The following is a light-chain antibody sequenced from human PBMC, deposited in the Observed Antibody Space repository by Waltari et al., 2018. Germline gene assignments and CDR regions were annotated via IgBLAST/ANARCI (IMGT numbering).Light chain of an antibody. Sequence: QSALTQPPSVSGSPGQSVTIPCTGTSSDIGIYNHVPWFQQPPGTAPKLLIYDVTYRPSGVPDRFSGSKSGNTASLTISGLQTEDESDYYCASYTSTFTWVFGGGTKLTVL. J-gene: IGLJ3*02. CDR3: ASYTSTFTWV. CDR1: SSDIGIYNH. CDR2: DVT. V-gene: IGLV2-18*02.